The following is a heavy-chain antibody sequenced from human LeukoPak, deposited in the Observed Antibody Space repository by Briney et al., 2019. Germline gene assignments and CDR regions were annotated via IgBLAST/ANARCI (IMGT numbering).Heavy chain of an antibody. J-gene: IGHJ2*01. D-gene: IGHD3/OR15-3a*01. CDR1: GITFSRYG. CDR2: IRYDGSIK. V-gene: IGHV3-30*02. CDR3: AKDWTGTKPFDL. Sequence: PGGSLRLSCAASGITFSRYGMHWVRQAPGKGLEWVTFIRYDGSIKYYADSVKGRFTISRDNSKNTLYLQMNSLRAEDTAVYYCAKDWTGTKPFDLWGRGTLVTVSS.